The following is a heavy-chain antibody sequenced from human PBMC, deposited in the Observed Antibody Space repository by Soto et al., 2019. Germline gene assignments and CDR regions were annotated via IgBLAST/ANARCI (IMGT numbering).Heavy chain of an antibody. D-gene: IGHD3-16*01. CDR3: ARSSVGGNYYYYYMDV. Sequence: QVQLQESGPGLVKPSETLSLTCTVSGGSISSYYWSWIRQPPGKGLEWIGYIYYSGSTNYNPSLKSRVTRSVDTSKNQFSLKLSSVTAADTAVYYCARSSVGGNYYYYYMDVWGKGTTVTVSS. CDR2: IYYSGST. J-gene: IGHJ6*03. V-gene: IGHV4-59*08. CDR1: GGSISSYY.